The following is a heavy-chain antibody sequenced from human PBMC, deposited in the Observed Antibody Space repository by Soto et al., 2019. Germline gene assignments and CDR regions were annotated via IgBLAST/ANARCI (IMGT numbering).Heavy chain of an antibody. D-gene: IGHD3-16*01. CDR3: TAYTGYGMDV. CDR1: GFIVSSKY. V-gene: IGHV3-53*01. J-gene: IGHJ6*02. Sequence: GGSLRLSCAVSGFIVSSKYMTWVRQAPGKGLERVSVIYTGGSTHYADSARGRFTISRDSSKNTLYLQMNSLRAEDAAVYYCTAYTGYGMDVWGQGTTVTVSS. CDR2: IYTGGST.